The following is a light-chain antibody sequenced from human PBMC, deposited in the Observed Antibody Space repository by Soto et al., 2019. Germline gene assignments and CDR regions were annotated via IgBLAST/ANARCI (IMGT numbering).Light chain of an antibody. J-gene: IGKJ1*01. CDR1: QSVSSN. CDR3: QQYNNWGT. V-gene: IGKV3-15*01. CDR2: GAS. Sequence: EIVMTQSPVTLSVSPGERATLSCRASQSVSSNLAWYQQKPGQAPRLLIYGASTRATGIPARFSGSGSGTEFTLTISSLQSEDFAVYYCQQYNNWGTFDQGTKVEIK.